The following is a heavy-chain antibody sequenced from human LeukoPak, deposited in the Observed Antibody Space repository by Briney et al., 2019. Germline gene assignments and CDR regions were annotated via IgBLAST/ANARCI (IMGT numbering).Heavy chain of an antibody. CDR1: GYTFTTYG. Sequence: GASVKVSCKASGYTFTTYGISWVRQAPGQGLEWMGWISPYNGNTNYAQKVQDRVTMTTVTSTSTAYMEMRSLRSDDTAVYYCARDLHSSGWYYFDYWGQGTLVTVSS. V-gene: IGHV1-18*01. D-gene: IGHD6-19*01. CDR3: ARDLHSSGWYYFDY. J-gene: IGHJ4*02. CDR2: ISPYNGNT.